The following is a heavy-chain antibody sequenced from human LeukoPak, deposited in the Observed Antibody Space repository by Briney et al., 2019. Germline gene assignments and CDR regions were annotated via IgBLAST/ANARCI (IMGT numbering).Heavy chain of an antibody. CDR3: AREFDGMDV. Sequence: GGSLRLSCAASGFTFSSYSMNWVRQAPGKGLEWVANIKQDGSEKYYVDSVKGRFTISRDNAKNSLYLQMNSLRAEDTAVYYCAREFDGMDVWGQGTTVTVSS. CDR2: IKQDGSEK. CDR1: GFTFSSYS. D-gene: IGHD3-10*01. V-gene: IGHV3-7*01. J-gene: IGHJ6*02.